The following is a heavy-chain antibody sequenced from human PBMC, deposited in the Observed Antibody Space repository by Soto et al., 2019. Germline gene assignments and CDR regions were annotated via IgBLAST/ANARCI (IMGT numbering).Heavy chain of an antibody. J-gene: IGHJ3*02. D-gene: IGHD4-17*01. CDR3: AHPRGYGVFDAVDI. Sequence: GTLRLACAASVFLFITYAMNWVRQTPGKGLEWVSAISSSGDSTYYAESVRGRFTISRDNSINTLYLQMSRLRTEDTAVYYCAHPRGYGVFDAVDIWGQGTMVTVSS. CDR1: VFLFITYA. V-gene: IGHV3-23*01. CDR2: ISSSGDST.